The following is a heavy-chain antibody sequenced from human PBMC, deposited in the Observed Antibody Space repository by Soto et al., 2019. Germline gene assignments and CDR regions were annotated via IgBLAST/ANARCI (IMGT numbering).Heavy chain of an antibody. J-gene: IGHJ5*02. CDR3: CGWVNGNWFDP. Sequence: LSLTCTVSGGSISSGDNYWSWIRQPPGKGLGWIGYINYNGNTYYNPSLKSRVTMTVDTSKKQFSLRLGSVTAADTAIYYCCGWVNGNWFDPWAQGTLVTVSS. D-gene: IGHD6-13*01. CDR1: GGSISSGDNY. CDR2: INYNGNT. V-gene: IGHV4-30-4*03.